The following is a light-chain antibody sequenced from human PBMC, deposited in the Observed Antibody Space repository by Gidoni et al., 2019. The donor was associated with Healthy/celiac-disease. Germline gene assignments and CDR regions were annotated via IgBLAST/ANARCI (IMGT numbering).Light chain of an antibody. V-gene: IGKV1-6*01. J-gene: IGKJ5*01. Sequence: AIQMTQSPSSLSASLGDRVTITCRESKGIRNDLGRYQQKPGNAPKLLIYAASSLQSGVPSRFSGSGSGTDFTLTISSLQPEDFVTYYCLQDYNNPHTFGQGTRLEIK. CDR2: AAS. CDR3: LQDYNNPHT. CDR1: KGIRND.